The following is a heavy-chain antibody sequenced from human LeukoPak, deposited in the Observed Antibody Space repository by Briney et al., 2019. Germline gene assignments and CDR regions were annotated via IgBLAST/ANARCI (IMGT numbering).Heavy chain of an antibody. Sequence: PSETLSLTCAVYGGSFSGYYWSWLRQPPGKGLEWLGEINHSGSTNYNPSLKNRVTISVDTSKNQFSLKLSSVTAADTAVYYCARGGVTMVRGVIRNFDYWGQGTLVTVSS. J-gene: IGHJ4*02. CDR3: ARGGVTMVRGVIRNFDY. CDR2: INHSGST. CDR1: GGSFSGYY. V-gene: IGHV4-34*01. D-gene: IGHD3-10*01.